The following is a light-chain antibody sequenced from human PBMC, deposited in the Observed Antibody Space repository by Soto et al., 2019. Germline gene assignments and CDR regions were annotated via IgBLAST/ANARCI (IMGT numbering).Light chain of an antibody. CDR2: SDV. CDR3: STWDDSLNGVI. J-gene: IGLJ2*01. Sequence: QAVLTQPPSASGTPGQRVTISCSGSSSNGGSNTIDWYRQFPGTAHQLLIYSDVQRPSRVPARFSGSRSGASASLAISGLQSEDEAVYFCSTWDDSLNGVIFGGGTKLTVL. CDR1: SSNGGSNT. V-gene: IGLV1-44*01.